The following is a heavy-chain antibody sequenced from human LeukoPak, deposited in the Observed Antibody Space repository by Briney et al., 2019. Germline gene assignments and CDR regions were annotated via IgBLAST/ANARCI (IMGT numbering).Heavy chain of an antibody. CDR3: ARSAVAVFGYYFDY. V-gene: IGHV3-30-3*01. J-gene: IGHJ4*02. Sequence: GGSLRLSCAASGFTFSSYAMHWVRQAPGKGLEWMAVISYDGSNKYYADSVKGRFTISRDNSKNTLYLQMNSLRAEDTAVYYCARSAVAVFGYYFDYWGQGTLVTVS. CDR1: GFTFSSYA. D-gene: IGHD6-19*01. CDR2: ISYDGSNK.